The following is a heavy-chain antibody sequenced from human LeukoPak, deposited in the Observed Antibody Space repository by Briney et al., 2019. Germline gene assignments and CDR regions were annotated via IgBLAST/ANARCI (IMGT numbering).Heavy chain of an antibody. Sequence: PGGSLRLSCAASGFTFSSYGMHWVRQAPGKGLEWVAFIRYDGSNKYYADSVKGRFTISRDNSKNTLYLQMNSLRAEDTAVYFCANRGVGYFYMDVWGKGTTVTVSS. V-gene: IGHV3-30*02. J-gene: IGHJ6*03. D-gene: IGHD2-15*01. CDR3: ANRGVGYFYMDV. CDR2: IRYDGSNK. CDR1: GFTFSSYG.